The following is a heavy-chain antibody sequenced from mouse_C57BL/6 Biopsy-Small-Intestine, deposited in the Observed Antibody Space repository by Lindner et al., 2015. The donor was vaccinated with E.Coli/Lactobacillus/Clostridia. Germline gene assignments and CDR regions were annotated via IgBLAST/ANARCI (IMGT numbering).Heavy chain of an antibody. CDR1: GYTFTNYW. CDR2: IYPGGGYT. CDR3: ARSRDWYFDV. Sequence: LQESGAELVRPGTSVKMSCKASGYTFTNYWIGWAKQRPGHGLEWIGDIYPGGGYTNYNEKFKGKATLTADKSSSTAYMQLSSLTSEDSAVYFCARSRDWYFDVWGTGTTVTVSS. V-gene: IGHV1-63*01. J-gene: IGHJ1*03.